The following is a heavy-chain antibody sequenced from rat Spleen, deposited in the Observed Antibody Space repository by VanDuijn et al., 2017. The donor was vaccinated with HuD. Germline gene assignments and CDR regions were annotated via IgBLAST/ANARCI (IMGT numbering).Heavy chain of an antibody. CDR2: ISPSGGST. Sequence: EVQLVESGGGLVQPGRSLKLSCAASGFTFSNYDMAWVRQAPTKGLEWVASISPSGGSTYYRDSVKGRFTVSRDNAKSTLYLQMDSLRSEDTATYYCARHDGYGGYPSYVMDAWGQGASVTVSS. CDR3: ARHDGYGGYPSYVMDA. CDR1: GFTFSNYD. J-gene: IGHJ4*01. D-gene: IGHD1-11*01. V-gene: IGHV5-25*01.